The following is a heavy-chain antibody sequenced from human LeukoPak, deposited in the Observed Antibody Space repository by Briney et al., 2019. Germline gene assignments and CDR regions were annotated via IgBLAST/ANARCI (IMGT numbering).Heavy chain of an antibody. Sequence: ASVKVSCKASGGTFSSYAISWVRQAPGQGLEWMGMINPSGGSTTYAQKFQGRVTMTRDTSTSTVYMELSSLRSEDTAVYYCARVPYCSNGICYTHYYCDYWGQGTLVTVSS. CDR3: ARVPYCSNGICYTHYYCDY. J-gene: IGHJ4*02. V-gene: IGHV1-46*01. CDR1: GGTFSSYA. D-gene: IGHD2-8*01. CDR2: INPSGGST.